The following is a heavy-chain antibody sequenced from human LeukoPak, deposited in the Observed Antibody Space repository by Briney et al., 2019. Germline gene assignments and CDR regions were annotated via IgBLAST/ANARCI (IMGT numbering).Heavy chain of an antibody. CDR2: INAGNGNT. J-gene: IGHJ3*02. D-gene: IGHD6-19*01. Sequence: ASVKVSCKASGYTFTSYAMHWVRQAPGQRLEWMGWINAGNGNTKYSRKFQGRVTITRDTSASTAYMELSSLRSEDTAVYYCARVQQWLPNDAFDIWGQGTMVTVSS. CDR3: ARVQQWLPNDAFDI. V-gene: IGHV1-3*01. CDR1: GYTFTSYA.